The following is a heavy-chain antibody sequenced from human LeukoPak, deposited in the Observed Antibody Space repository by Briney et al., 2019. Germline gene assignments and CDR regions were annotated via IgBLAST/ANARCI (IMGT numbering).Heavy chain of an antibody. CDR1: GASFSSSTYY. V-gene: IGHV4-39*01. CDR2: SYYSGST. J-gene: IGHJ4*02. Sequence: SETLSLTCTVSGASFSSSTYYWGWIRQPPGKGLEWIGSSYYSGSTYYNPSLKSRVTMSVDTSKTQSSLKLSSVTAADTAVYYCARHAGGISATGTRPFDYWGQGTLVTVSS. D-gene: IGHD6-13*01. CDR3: ARHAGGISATGTRPFDY.